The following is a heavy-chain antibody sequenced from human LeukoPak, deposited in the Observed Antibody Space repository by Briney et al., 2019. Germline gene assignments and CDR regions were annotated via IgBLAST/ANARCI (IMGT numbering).Heavy chain of an antibody. D-gene: IGHD5-18*01. CDR1: GFTFSSYA. J-gene: IGHJ4*02. CDR3: ASPDGDDGYAHPHAH. CDR2: ISYDGSNK. Sequence: GGSLRLSCAASGFTFSSYAMHWVRQAPGKGLEWVAVISYDGSNKYYADSVKGRFTISRDNSKNTLYLQMNSLRAEDTAVYYCASPDGDDGYAHPHAHWGQGTLVTVSS. V-gene: IGHV3-30*04.